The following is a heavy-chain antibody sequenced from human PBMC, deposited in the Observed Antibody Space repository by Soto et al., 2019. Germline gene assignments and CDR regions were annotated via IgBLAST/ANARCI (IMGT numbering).Heavy chain of an antibody. D-gene: IGHD2-21*02. CDR1: GGTFSSYA. CDR3: ARAVSYRGNS. J-gene: IGHJ4*02. V-gene: IGHV1-69*01. Sequence: QVQLVQSGAEVKKPGSSVKVSCKASGGTFSSYAISWVRQAPGQGLEWMGGTRPILGTANYAQQFQGRVTITADEATSTAYRDLSSLRSEDTAVYYCARAVSYRGNSWGQGTLVTVSS. CDR2: TRPILGTA.